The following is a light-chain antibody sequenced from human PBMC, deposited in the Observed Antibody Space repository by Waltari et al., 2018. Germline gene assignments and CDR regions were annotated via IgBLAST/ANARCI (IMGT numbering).Light chain of an antibody. CDR2: DAS. J-gene: IGKJ1*01. CDR1: QSVARA. CDR3: QMYVRLPVT. Sequence: SCRACQSVARALAWYQQKTGQAPRLLSYDASSRATGISDKFSGRGSGTDFSLTISRVEPEDCAVYFCQMYVRLPVTFGQGTKVEVK. V-gene: IGKV3-20*01.